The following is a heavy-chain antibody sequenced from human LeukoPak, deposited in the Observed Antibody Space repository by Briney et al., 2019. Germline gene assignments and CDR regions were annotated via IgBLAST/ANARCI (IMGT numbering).Heavy chain of an antibody. V-gene: IGHV1-18*01. J-gene: IGHJ3*02. CDR2: MNAYNGKT. Sequence: ASVKVSFKASGYSFTSYGFNWVRQAPRQGLEWMGWMNAYNGKTNYAHNLQGRVTMTADTSTSTAYMELRSLRSEDTAVYYCARGMGYSYGHSQGAFDIWGQGTMVTVSS. D-gene: IGHD5-18*01. CDR3: ARGMGYSYGHSQGAFDI. CDR1: GYSFTSYG.